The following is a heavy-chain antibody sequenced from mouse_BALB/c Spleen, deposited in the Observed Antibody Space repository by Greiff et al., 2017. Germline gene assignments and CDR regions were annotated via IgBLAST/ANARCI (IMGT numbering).Heavy chain of an antibody. J-gene: IGHJ2*01. CDR3: SACCYGSSYYLDY. CDR1: GFNFKDYY. CDR2: IDPENGDT. D-gene: IGHD1-1*01. V-gene: IGHV14-4*02. Sequence: EVQLQQSGAELVRPGASVKLSCTASGFNFKDYYMHWVKQRPEQGLEWIGWIDPENGDTEYAPKFQGKATMTADTSSNTAYLQLSSLTSEGTAVYYCSACCYGSSYYLDYWGQGTTVTVSS.